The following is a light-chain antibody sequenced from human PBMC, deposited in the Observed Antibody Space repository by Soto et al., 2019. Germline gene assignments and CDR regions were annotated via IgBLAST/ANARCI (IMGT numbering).Light chain of an antibody. CDR2: EVI. CDR3: SSFTRSKTWV. CDR1: SSDVGGYDY. J-gene: IGLJ3*02. V-gene: IGLV2-14*01. Sequence: QSALTQPASVSGSPGQSITISCTGTSSDVGGYDYVSWFQQHPGRAPKLLIYEVINRPSGVSIRFSGSKSGNTASLTISGLQAEDEADFYCSSFTRSKTWVFGGGTKVTVL.